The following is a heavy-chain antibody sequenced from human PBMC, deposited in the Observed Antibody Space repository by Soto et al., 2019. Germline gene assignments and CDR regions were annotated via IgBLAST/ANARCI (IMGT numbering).Heavy chain of an antibody. J-gene: IGHJ4*02. CDR2: IYYSGST. V-gene: IGHV4-59*01. D-gene: IGHD3-22*01. CDR3: ARASYFSDSFGYFLDS. CDR1: GGSIRPYY. Sequence: SETLSLTCTVSGGSIRPYYWSWIRQTPGKGLEWIAYIYYSGSTNYNPSLKSRVTISVDTSKSQCSLKLSSVTAADTAVYYCARASYFSDSFGYFLDSWGQGTLVTVS.